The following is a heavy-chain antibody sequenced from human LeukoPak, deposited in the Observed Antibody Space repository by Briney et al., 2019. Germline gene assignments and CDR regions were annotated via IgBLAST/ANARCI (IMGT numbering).Heavy chain of an antibody. CDR1: GGSLNISNW. Sequence: PETLSLTCAVSGGSLNISNWWGGVRQPPGTGLEGRGEPYHSGSNNYNPSLKSRVTISVDQSKNQFTLQLSSVTAADTAVYYCARVPAIAAAGGLDYWGQGTLVTVSS. CDR2: PYHSGSN. CDR3: ARVPAIAAAGGLDY. J-gene: IGHJ4*02. D-gene: IGHD6-13*01. V-gene: IGHV4-4*03.